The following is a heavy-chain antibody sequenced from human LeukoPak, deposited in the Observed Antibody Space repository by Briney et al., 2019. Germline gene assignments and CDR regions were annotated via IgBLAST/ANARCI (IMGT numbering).Heavy chain of an antibody. CDR2: ISGSGGST. D-gene: IGHD3-22*01. CDR3: AKRVTMIVVVTDPDDY. J-gene: IGHJ4*02. CDR1: GFTFSSYA. Sequence: PGGSLRLSCAASGFTFSSYAMSWVRQAPGKGLEWVSAISGSGGSTYYADSVKGRFTIPRDNSKNTLYLQMNSLRAKDTAVYYCAKRVTMIVVVTDPDDYWGQGTLVTVSS. V-gene: IGHV3-23*01.